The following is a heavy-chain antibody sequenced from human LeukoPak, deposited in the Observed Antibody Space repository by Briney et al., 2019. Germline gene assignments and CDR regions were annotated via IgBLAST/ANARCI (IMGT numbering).Heavy chain of an antibody. CDR2: ISSSGSTI. CDR3: ASCSIYVDGCFDR. CDR1: GFTFSDYY. J-gene: IGHJ5*02. D-gene: IGHD4-11*01. V-gene: IGHV3-11*04. Sequence: GGSLRLSCAASGFTFSDYYMSWIRQAPGKGLEWVSYISSSGSTIYYADSVKGRFTIYRDNAKNSLYLQMNSLGAGDTAVYYCASCSIYVDGCFDRWGQGTLVTVSS.